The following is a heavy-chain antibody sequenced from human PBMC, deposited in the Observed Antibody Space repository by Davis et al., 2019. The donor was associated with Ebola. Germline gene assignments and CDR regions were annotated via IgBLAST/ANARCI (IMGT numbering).Heavy chain of an antibody. CDR1: GFSLATAGMR. CDR3: ARSYGDDYHGLDA. J-gene: IGHJ6*02. V-gene: IGHV2-70*04. CDR2: IDWDDDE. Sequence: SGPTLVKPTQTLTLTCTFSGFSLATAGMRVRWVRQPPGKALEWLARIDWDDDESFATSLKTRLSISKDTFKNQVVLTVTNVDPMDTGTYFCARSYGDDYHGLDAWGQGTTVIVSS. D-gene: IGHD2-21*02.